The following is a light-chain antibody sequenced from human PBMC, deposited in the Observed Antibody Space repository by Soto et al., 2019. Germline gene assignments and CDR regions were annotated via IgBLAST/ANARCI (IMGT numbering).Light chain of an antibody. CDR1: QSLSGNY. Sequence: EIVLTQSPGTLSLSPGERATLSCKASQSLSGNYLAWYHHIAGQAPRLLIYGAPSRATGVPDRFSASRSGTDVPLSISRLQPDDYEVYYCLQYATSPYTFGQATKRDIK. J-gene: IGKJ2*01. CDR3: LQYATSPYT. CDR2: GAP. V-gene: IGKV3-20*01.